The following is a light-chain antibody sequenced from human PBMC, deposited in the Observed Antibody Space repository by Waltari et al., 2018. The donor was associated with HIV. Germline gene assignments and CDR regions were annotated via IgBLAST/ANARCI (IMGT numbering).Light chain of an antibody. CDR1: SSNIGASYD. CDR3: QSYDRRLMWV. J-gene: IGLJ2*01. V-gene: IGLV1-40*01. CDR2: QNT. Sequence: HSLLTQPPSVSGAPGQRVTISCTGSSSNIGASYDVHWYQKVPGTAPKLHIFQNTNRPSGVPDRFSGAKSVTSASLVITGIQAEDEADYYCQSYDRRLMWVFGGGTSLTV.